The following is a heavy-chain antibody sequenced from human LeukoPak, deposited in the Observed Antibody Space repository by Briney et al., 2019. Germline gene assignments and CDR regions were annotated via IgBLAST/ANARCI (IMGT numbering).Heavy chain of an antibody. CDR3: AKWGDYDVLTGYYVPDY. V-gene: IGHV3-23*01. CDR1: GFTFSNYA. J-gene: IGHJ4*02. Sequence: GASLRLSCAASGFTFSNYAMSWVRQAPGKGLEWVSAILGSGGSTYYADSVKGRFTVSRDNSKSTLYLQMNSLRAEGTALYYCAKWGDYDVLTGYYVPDYWGQGTLVTVSS. D-gene: IGHD3-9*01. CDR2: ILGSGGST.